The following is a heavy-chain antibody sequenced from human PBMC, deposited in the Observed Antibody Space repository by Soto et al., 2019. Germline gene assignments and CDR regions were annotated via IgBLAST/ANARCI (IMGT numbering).Heavy chain of an antibody. V-gene: IGHV4-59*11. J-gene: IGHJ4*02. CDR2: IDYSGST. CDR1: CGSISSHY. CDR3: AKDKPGTTSFDY. D-gene: IGHD1-1*01. Sequence: SETLSLTCTVSCGSISSHYWSWIRQSPGKGMEWIGNIDYSGSTNYNPSLKSRVTISVDTSKNTLYLQLNTLRADDTAVYYCAKDKPGTTSFDYWGQGTLVTVSS.